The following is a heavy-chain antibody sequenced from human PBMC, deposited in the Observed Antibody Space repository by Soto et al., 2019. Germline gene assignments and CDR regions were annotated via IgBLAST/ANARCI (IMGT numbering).Heavy chain of an antibody. D-gene: IGHD3-10*01. V-gene: IGHV3-13*01. CDR1: GFRYRSYD. Sequence: WGSLGLACAAFGFRYRSYDMHWVRQVAGKGLEWVSSLGGAGAREYAESVKGRFVISRDNANSLYLQMDSLRAGDTAIYYCTRASFGVGMDLWGQGTPVTVSS. CDR2: LGGAGAR. CDR3: TRASFGVGMDL. J-gene: IGHJ6*02.